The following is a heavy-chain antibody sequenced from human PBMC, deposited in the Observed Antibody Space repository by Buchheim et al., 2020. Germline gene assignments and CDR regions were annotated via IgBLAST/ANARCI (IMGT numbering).Heavy chain of an antibody. V-gene: IGHV3-15*07. J-gene: IGHJ6*02. Sequence: EVQLVESGGGLVKPGGSLRLSCAASGFTFSNAWMNWVRQAPGQGLEWVGRIKSKTDGGTTDYAAPVKGRFTISRDDSKTTLYLQMNSLKTEDTAVYYCTTCSPHDCWSGWEYYYYGKDVWGQGTT. CDR3: TTCSPHDCWSGWEYYYYGKDV. D-gene: IGHD3-3*01. CDR1: GFTFSNAW. CDR2: IKSKTDGGTT.